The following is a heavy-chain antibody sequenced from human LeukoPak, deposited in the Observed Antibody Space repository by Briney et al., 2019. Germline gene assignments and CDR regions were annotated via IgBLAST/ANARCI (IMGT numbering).Heavy chain of an antibody. Sequence: PGGSLRLSCAASGFSFSSYKMNWVRQAPGKGLEWVSSIPVSGDYLSYADSVRGRFTISRDNAKNSLYLQMDNLRAEDTAVYYCLYHNGHYPNWGQGALVTVSS. J-gene: IGHJ4*02. D-gene: IGHD2-8*01. CDR1: GFSFSSYK. CDR3: LYHNGHYPN. V-gene: IGHV3-21*01. CDR2: IPVSGDYL.